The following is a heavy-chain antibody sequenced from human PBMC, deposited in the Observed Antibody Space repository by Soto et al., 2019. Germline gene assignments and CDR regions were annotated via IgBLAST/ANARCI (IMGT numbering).Heavy chain of an antibody. J-gene: IGHJ6*03. Sequence: GESLKISCKGSGYSFTSYWIGWVRQMPGKGLEWMGIIYPGDSDTRYSPSFQGQVTISADKSISTAYLQWSSLKASDTAMYYCARQAIVVVPAATRRYYYYYMAVWGKGTTVTVSS. CDR2: IYPGDSDT. V-gene: IGHV5-51*01. D-gene: IGHD2-2*01. CDR1: GYSFTSYW. CDR3: ARQAIVVVPAATRRYYYYYMAV.